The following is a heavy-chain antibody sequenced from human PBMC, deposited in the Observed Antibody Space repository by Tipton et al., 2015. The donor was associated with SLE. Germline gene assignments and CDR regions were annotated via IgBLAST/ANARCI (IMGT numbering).Heavy chain of an antibody. Sequence: LRLSCAIYRGSFSGYHWSWIRQTPGKGLEWIGEINYSANTNYNPSLKSRVSISVDTSNNQLSLRLSSVTAADTAVYYCARLSSGTGDFEHWGQGTLVIVSS. CDR2: INYSANT. J-gene: IGHJ4*02. CDR1: RGSFSGYH. D-gene: IGHD7-27*01. V-gene: IGHV4-34*01. CDR3: ARLSSGTGDFEH.